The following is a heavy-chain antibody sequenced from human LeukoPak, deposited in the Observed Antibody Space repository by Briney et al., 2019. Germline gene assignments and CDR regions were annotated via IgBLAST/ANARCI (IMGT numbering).Heavy chain of an antibody. CDR1: GYTFTSYY. V-gene: IGHV1-46*01. CDR3: ARDLGSGQIGTTPGGLDY. J-gene: IGHJ4*02. CDR2: INPSGEFT. Sequence: ASVEVSCKASGYTFTSYYIHWVRQAPGQGLEWMGLINPSGEFTTYAQKFQGRVTVTRDMSTSTVYMELSSLRSEDTAVYYCARDLGSGQIGTTPGGLDYWGQGTLVTVSS. D-gene: IGHD1-7*01.